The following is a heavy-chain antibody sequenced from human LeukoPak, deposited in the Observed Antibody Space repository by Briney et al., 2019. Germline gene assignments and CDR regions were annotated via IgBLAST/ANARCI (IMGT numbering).Heavy chain of an antibody. D-gene: IGHD6-19*01. Sequence: GSLRLSCAASGFTFSKYWMLWVRQAPGKGLESVSRINTDGTVTTYADSVKGRFTVSRDNADNTMFLQMNSVRDEDTAVYYCATKQWLAPPPDSWGQGTPVTVSS. CDR3: ATKQWLAPPPDS. J-gene: IGHJ4*02. V-gene: IGHV3-74*01. CDR2: INTDGTVT. CDR1: GFTFSKYW.